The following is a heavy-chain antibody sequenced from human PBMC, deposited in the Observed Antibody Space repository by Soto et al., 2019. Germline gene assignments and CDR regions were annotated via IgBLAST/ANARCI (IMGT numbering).Heavy chain of an antibody. CDR2: IIPIFGTA. D-gene: IGHD6-19*01. J-gene: IGHJ4*02. Sequence: GASVKVSCKASGGTFSSYAISWVRQAPGQGLEWMGGIIPIFGTANYAQKFQGRVTITADESTSTAYMELSSLRSEDTAVYYCASSVVIAVAGTGDYWGQGTLVSVSS. V-gene: IGHV1-69*13. CDR1: GGTFSSYA. CDR3: ASSVVIAVAGTGDY.